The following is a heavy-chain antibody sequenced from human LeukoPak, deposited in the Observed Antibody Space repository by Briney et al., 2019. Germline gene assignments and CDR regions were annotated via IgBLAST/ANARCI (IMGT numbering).Heavy chain of an antibody. V-gene: IGHV3-30*02. CDR1: GFTFSSYG. J-gene: IGHJ4*02. D-gene: IGHD3-3*01. CDR3: AKDGQQWLLSHCDY. Sequence: GRSLRLSCAASGFTFSSYGMHWVRQAPGKGLEWVAFIRYDGSNKYYADSVKGRFTISRDNSKNTLYLQMNSLRAEDTAVYYCAKDGQQWLLSHCDYWGQGTLVTVSS. CDR2: IRYDGSNK.